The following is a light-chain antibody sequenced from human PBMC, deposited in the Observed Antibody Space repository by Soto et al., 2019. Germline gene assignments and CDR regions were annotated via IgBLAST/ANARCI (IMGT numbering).Light chain of an antibody. V-gene: IGLV2-8*01. Sequence: QSALTQPPSASGSPGQSVTVSCTGTSSDVGGYNYVSWYQQHPDKAPKLMIYDVNQRPSGVPDRFSGSKSGNTASLTVSGLQAEDEADYHCSSYAGTHVVFGTGTKLTVL. CDR2: DVN. J-gene: IGLJ1*01. CDR1: SSDVGGYNY. CDR3: SSYAGTHVV.